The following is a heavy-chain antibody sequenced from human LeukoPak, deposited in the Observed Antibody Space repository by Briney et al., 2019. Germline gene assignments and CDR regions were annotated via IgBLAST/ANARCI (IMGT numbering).Heavy chain of an antibody. V-gene: IGHV4-34*01. Sequence: SETLSLTCAVYGGSFSGYHWNWIRQTPGRGLEWIGEINHRGHSNYNPSLESRVTISVDTSKNQFSLKLRSVTAADTAVYYCARDPTTVVTLPYYFDFSGQGTQVTVSS. D-gene: IGHD4-23*01. CDR1: GGSFSGYH. CDR2: INHRGHS. CDR3: ARDPTTVVTLPYYFDF. J-gene: IGHJ4*02.